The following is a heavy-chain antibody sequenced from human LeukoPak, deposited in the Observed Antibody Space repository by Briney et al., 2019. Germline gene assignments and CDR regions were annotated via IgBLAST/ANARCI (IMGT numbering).Heavy chain of an antibody. V-gene: IGHV3-9*01. CDR3: AKGLPRGGSGSYLGIDY. J-gene: IGHJ4*02. Sequence: GRSLRLSCAASGFTFDDYAMHWVRQAPGKGLEWVSGISGNSGSIGYADSVKGRFTISRDNAKNSLYLQMNSLRAEDTGLYYCAKGLPRGGSGSYLGIDYWGQGTLVTVSS. CDR1: GFTFDDYA. CDR2: ISGNSGSI. D-gene: IGHD3-10*01.